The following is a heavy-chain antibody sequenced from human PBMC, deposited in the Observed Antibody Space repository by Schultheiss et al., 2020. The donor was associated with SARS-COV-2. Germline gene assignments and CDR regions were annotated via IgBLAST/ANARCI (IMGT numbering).Heavy chain of an antibody. Sequence: SETLSLTCTVSGGSLSSSSYYWGWIRQPPGKGLEWIGYIYYSGSTNYNPSLKSRVTISVDTSKNQFSLKLSSVTAADTAVYYCARVKRWLQSSFDYWGQGTLVTVSS. V-gene: IGHV4-61*01. CDR3: ARVKRWLQSSFDY. D-gene: IGHD5-24*01. CDR2: IYYSGST. J-gene: IGHJ4*02. CDR1: GGSLSSSSYY.